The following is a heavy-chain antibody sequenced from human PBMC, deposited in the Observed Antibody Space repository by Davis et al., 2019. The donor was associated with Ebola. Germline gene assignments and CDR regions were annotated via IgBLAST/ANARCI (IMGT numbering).Heavy chain of an antibody. D-gene: IGHD2-8*01. Sequence: GESLKISCAASGFTFSTFAMSWVRQAPGKGLEWVSGISGNEGSISGNGYSTQYADSVKGRFTISRDNSKNTLYLQMNSLRSDDTAIYYCAKDHVPDGVWTFDYWGQGTLVTVSS. V-gene: IGHV3-23*01. CDR3: AKDHVPDGVWTFDY. CDR2: ISGNEGSISGNGYST. CDR1: GFTFSTFA. J-gene: IGHJ4*02.